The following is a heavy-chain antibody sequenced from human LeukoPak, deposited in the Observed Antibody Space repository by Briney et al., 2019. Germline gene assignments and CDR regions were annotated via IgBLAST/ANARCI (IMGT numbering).Heavy chain of an antibody. V-gene: IGHV1-2*06. D-gene: IGHD6-13*01. CDR1: YY. CDR2: INPNSGGT. CDR3: ARDRGAAALPGY. J-gene: IGHJ4*02. Sequence: YYMHWVRQAPGQGLEWMGRINPNSGGTNYAQKFQGRVTMTRDTSISTAYMELSRLRSDDTAVYYCARDRGAAALPGYWGQGTLVTVSS.